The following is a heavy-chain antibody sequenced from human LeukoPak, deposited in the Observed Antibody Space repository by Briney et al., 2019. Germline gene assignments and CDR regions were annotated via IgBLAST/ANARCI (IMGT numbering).Heavy chain of an antibody. CDR3: AKTFGYQLGKFAC. D-gene: IGHD2-2*01. CDR1: GSTFSSYA. CDR2: ISGSGGST. V-gene: IGHV3-23*01. J-gene: IGHJ4*02. Sequence: GGSLRLSCAASGSTFSSYAMSWVRQAPGKGLEWVSAISGSGGSTYYADSVKGRFTISRDNSKNTLYLQMNSLRAEDTAVYYCAKTFGYQLGKFACWGQGPLVTFSS.